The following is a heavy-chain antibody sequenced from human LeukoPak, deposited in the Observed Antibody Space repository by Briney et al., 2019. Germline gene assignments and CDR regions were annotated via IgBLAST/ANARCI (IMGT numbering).Heavy chain of an antibody. CDR3: ARDFASVYYDSSGYSNY. D-gene: IGHD3-22*01. V-gene: IGHV3-23*01. J-gene: IGHJ4*02. CDR1: GFTFNNYA. Sequence: GGSLRLSCAASGFTFNNYAMNWVRQAPGKGLEWVSVIGGSDSTTYYADSVRGRFTISRDNSKNTLYLQMNSLRAEDTAVYYCARDFASVYYDSSGYSNYWGQGTLVTVSS. CDR2: IGGSDSTT.